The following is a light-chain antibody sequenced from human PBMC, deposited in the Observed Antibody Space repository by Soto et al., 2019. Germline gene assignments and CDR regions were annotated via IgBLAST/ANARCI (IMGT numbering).Light chain of an antibody. V-gene: IGKV2-28*01. Sequence: DIVMTQSPLSLPVTPGESASISCRSSQSLQQSDGYNYLDWYVQKPGQSPQLLIYLGSNRTSGVSDRFSGSGSGTDFTLEITRVEAEDVGLYYCMQALQTWFTFGQGTRLEI. CDR3: MQALQTWFT. J-gene: IGKJ2*01. CDR1: QSLQQSDGYNY. CDR2: LGS.